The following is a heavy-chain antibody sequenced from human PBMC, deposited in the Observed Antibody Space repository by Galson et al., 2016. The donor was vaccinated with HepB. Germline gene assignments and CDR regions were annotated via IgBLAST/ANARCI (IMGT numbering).Heavy chain of an antibody. CDR3: ARHGTSGTALVESIGMDV. Sequence: QSGAEVKKPGESLKISCKGSGYIFTNYWIGWVRQMPGKGLELMGIIYPGASDTRSSPSFQGQVTISADKSISTAYLQWSSLKASDTAMFYCARHGTSGTALVESIGMDVWGQGTTVTVSS. V-gene: IGHV5-51*01. J-gene: IGHJ6*02. CDR1: GYIFTNYW. CDR2: IYPGASDT. D-gene: IGHD5-18*01.